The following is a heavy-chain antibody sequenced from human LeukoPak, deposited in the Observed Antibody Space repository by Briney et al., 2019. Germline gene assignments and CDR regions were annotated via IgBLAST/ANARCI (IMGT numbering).Heavy chain of an antibody. V-gene: IGHV3-33*01. CDR3: ARLGSSWSSDY. CDR1: GFTFTSYG. CDR2: IWYDGRKE. J-gene: IGHJ4*02. D-gene: IGHD6-13*01. Sequence: GTSLRLSCAASGFTFTSYGMHWVRQAPGKGLEWVALIWYDGRKEYYADSVKGRFTISRDDSRNTLYLQMNGLRAENTAVYYCARLGSSWSSDYWGQGTLVTVSS.